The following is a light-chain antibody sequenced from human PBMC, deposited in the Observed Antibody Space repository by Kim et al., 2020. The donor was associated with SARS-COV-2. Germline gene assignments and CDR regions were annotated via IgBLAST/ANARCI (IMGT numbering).Light chain of an antibody. Sequence: GQRVNISCSGSSANIGSNYVYWYQQLPGTAPKPLIYRNNQRPSGVPDRFSGSKSGTSASLAISGLRSEDEADYYCAAWDDSLSGVVFGGGTQLTVL. CDR2: RNN. CDR3: AAWDDSLSGVV. J-gene: IGLJ2*01. CDR1: SANIGSNY. V-gene: IGLV1-47*01.